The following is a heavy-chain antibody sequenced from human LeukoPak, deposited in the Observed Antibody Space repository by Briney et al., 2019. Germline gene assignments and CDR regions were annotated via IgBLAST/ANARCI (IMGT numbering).Heavy chain of an antibody. D-gene: IGHD3-10*01. CDR3: ARGPFYGSGSYGWFDP. V-gene: IGHV4-30-4*01. Sequence: SETLSLTCTVSGGSISSGDYYWSWIRQPPGKGLEWSGYIYYSGSTYYNPSLKSRVTISVDTSKNQFSLKLSSVTAADTAVYYCARGPFYGSGSYGWFDPWGPGTLVTVSS. J-gene: IGHJ5*02. CDR2: IYYSGST. CDR1: GGSISSGDYY.